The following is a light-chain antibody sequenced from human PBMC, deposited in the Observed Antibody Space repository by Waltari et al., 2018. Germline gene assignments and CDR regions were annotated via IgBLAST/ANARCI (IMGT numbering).Light chain of an antibody. V-gene: IGLV2-14*01. CDR2: EVK. CDR3: SAYTTSNTLV. CDR1: SDDIGRYNY. J-gene: IGLJ1*01. Sequence: QSALTQPASVSGSPGQSITISCTGTSDDIGRYNYVSWYQLHPGKAPKLIIYEVKFRPSWVSGRCSGSRSSNTASLTSAWRQSEDEADYCCSAYTTSNTLVFGTGTYVTVL.